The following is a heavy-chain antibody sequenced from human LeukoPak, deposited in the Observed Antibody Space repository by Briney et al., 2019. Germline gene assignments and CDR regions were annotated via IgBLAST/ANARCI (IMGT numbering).Heavy chain of an antibody. J-gene: IGHJ5*02. V-gene: IGHV4-30-2*01. CDR2: IYHSGST. Sequence: SETLSLTCTASGGSISSGGYYWSWIRQPPGKGLEWIGYIYHSGSTYYNPSLKSRVTISVDRSKNQFSLKLSSVTAADTAVYYCARESSSGWFDPWGQGTLVTVSS. CDR1: GGSISSGGYY. D-gene: IGHD6-6*01. CDR3: ARESSSGWFDP.